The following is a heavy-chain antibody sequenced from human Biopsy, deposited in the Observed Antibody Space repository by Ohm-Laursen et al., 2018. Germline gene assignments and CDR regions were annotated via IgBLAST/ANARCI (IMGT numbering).Heavy chain of an antibody. CDR3: ARHAPSYSGSYWRYFDL. J-gene: IGHJ2*01. D-gene: IGHD1-26*01. CDR2: IYYTGST. CDR1: GGSISSYY. V-gene: IGHV4-59*08. Sequence: GTLSLTCTVSGGSISSYYWIWNRQPPGQGLEWIGYIYYTGSTNYNPSLKSRVTTTVNTSMNHLSQSQTSETAADTAVYYCARHAPSYSGSYWRYFDLWGRGTLVTVSS.